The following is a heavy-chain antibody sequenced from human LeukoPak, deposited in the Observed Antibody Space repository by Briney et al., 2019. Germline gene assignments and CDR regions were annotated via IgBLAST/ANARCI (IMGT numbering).Heavy chain of an antibody. CDR1: GFTFSSYA. D-gene: IGHD6-13*01. Sequence: GGSLRLSCAASGFTFSSYAMSWVRQAPGKGLEWVSAISGSGGSTYYADSVKGRSTISRDNSKNTLYLQMNSLRAEDTAVYYCAKGRPYSSRFEYFQHWGQGTLVTVSS. V-gene: IGHV3-23*01. CDR2: ISGSGGST. J-gene: IGHJ1*01. CDR3: AKGRPYSSRFEYFQH.